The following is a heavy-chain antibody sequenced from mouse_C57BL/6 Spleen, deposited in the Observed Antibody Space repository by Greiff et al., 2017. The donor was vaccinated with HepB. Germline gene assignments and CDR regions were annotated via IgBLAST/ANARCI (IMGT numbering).Heavy chain of an antibody. D-gene: IGHD1-1*01. V-gene: IGHV1-19*01. CDR2: INPYNGGT. Sequence: VQLQQSGPVLVKPGASVKMSCKASGYTFTDYYMNWVKQSHGKSLEWIGVINPYNGGTSYNQKFKGKATLTVDKSSSTAYMELNSLTSEDSAVYYCARGLGYYGSSTDYWGQGTTLTVSS. J-gene: IGHJ2*01. CDR3: ARGLGYYGSSTDY. CDR1: GYTFTDYY.